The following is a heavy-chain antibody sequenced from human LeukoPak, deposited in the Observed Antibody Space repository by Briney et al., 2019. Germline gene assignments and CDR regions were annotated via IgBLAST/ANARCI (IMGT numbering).Heavy chain of an antibody. D-gene: IGHD3-10*01. V-gene: IGHV3-53*01. J-gene: IGHJ4*02. CDR3: ARGVEYFDY. CDR1: GFTVTSNY. Sequence: PGGSLRLSCAASGFTVTSNYMTWVRQAPGKGLEWVSVIYSGGSTYYADSVRGRFIISRDNAKNSLYLQMNSLRAEDTAVYYCARGVEYFDYWGQGTLVTVSS. CDR2: IYSGGST.